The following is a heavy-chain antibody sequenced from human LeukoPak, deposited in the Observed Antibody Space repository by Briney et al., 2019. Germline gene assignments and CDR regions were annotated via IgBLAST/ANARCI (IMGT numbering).Heavy chain of an antibody. CDR3: AREGHYYDSSGHKNWFDP. CDR2: IYYSGST. J-gene: IGHJ5*02. V-gene: IGHV4-59*01. Sequence: SATLSLTCTVSGGSISSYYWSWIRQPPGKGLEWIGYIYYSGSTNYNPSLKSRVTISVDTSKNQFSLKLSSVTAADTAVYYCAREGHYYDSSGHKNWFDPWGQGTLVTVSS. CDR1: GGSISSYY. D-gene: IGHD3-22*01.